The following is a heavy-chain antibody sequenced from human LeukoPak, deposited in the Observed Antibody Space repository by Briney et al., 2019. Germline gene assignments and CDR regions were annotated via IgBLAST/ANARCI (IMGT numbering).Heavy chain of an antibody. CDR2: INHSGST. V-gene: IGHV4-34*01. J-gene: IGHJ6*03. CDR3: ARGPNYYDSSGHYRYYYMDV. CDR1: GGSFSGYY. D-gene: IGHD3-22*01. Sequence: SETLSLTCAVYGGSFSGYYWSWIRQPPGKGLEWIGEINHSGSTNYNPSLKSRVTISVDTSKNQFSLKLSSVTAADTAVYYCARGPNYYDSSGHYRYYYMDVWGKGTTVTVSS.